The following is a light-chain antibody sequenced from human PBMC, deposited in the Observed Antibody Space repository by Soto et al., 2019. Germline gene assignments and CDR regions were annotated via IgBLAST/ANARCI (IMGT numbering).Light chain of an antibody. CDR2: DAS. CDR3: QQYGSSGT. V-gene: IGKV3-20*01. Sequence: EFVLTQSPGTLSLSPGERATLSCRASQTVSNNYVAWYQQNPGQAPRLLIYDASSRATVIPDRFSGSGSGTDFTLTISRLEPEDFAVYYCQQYGSSGTFGQGTKVDNK. CDR1: QTVSNNY. J-gene: IGKJ1*01.